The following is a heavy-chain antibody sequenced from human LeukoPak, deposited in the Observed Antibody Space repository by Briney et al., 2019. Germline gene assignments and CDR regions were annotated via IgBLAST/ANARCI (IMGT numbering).Heavy chain of an antibody. V-gene: IGHV3-48*03. CDR2: ISTSGATI. D-gene: IGHD3-10*02. Sequence: GGSLRLSCVASGFSFSSFEINWVRQAPGKGFEWISYISTSGATIYYADSVKGRFTISRDNAKNSLYLQMNSLRAEDTAVYYCAELGITMIGGVWGKGTTVTISS. CDR1: GFSFSSFE. CDR3: AELGITMIGGV. J-gene: IGHJ6*04.